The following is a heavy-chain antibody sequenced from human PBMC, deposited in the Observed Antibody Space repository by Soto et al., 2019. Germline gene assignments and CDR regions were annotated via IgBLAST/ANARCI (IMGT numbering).Heavy chain of an antibody. Sequence: GGSLRLSCAASGFTVSSNYMSWVRQAPGKGLEWVSVIYSGGSTYYADSVKGRFTISRDNSKNTLYLQMNSLRAEDTAVYYCARDPLVRGVIMDYYYYGMDVWGQGTTVTVSS. V-gene: IGHV3-66*01. CDR3: ARDPLVRGVIMDYYYYGMDV. J-gene: IGHJ6*02. CDR2: IYSGGST. CDR1: GFTVSSNY. D-gene: IGHD3-10*01.